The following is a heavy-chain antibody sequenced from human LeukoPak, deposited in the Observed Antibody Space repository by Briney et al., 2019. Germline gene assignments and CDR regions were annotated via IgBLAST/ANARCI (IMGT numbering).Heavy chain of an antibody. V-gene: IGHV4-31*03. D-gene: IGHD2-15*01. Sequence: SQTLSLTCTVSGGSISSGGYYWSWIRQHPGKGLEWIGYIYYSGSTYYNPSLKSRVTISVDTSKNQFSLKLSSVTAADTAVYYCARVGYCSGGSCYFGTFDYWGQGTLVTASS. CDR2: IYYSGST. CDR1: GGSISSGGYY. CDR3: ARVGYCSGGSCYFGTFDY. J-gene: IGHJ4*02.